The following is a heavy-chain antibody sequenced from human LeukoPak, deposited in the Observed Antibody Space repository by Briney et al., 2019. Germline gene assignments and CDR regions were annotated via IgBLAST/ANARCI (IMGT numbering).Heavy chain of an antibody. CDR2: FDPEDGET. CDR3: AAVVGATMYYFDY. J-gene: IGHJ4*02. V-gene: IGHV1-24*01. CDR1: GYTLTELS. D-gene: IGHD1-26*01. Sequence: ASVKVSCKVSGYTLTELSMHWVRQAPGKGLEWMGGFDPEDGETIYAQKFQGRVTMTEDTSTDTAYMELSSLRSEDTAGYYCAAVVGATMYYFDYWGQGTLVTVSS.